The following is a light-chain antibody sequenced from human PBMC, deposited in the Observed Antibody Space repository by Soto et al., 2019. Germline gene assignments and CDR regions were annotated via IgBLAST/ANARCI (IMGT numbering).Light chain of an antibody. J-gene: IGKJ2*01. V-gene: IGKV3-15*01. CDR1: QSVRTN. CDR2: DAS. Sequence: TQSPSSLSVSPGERVTFSCRASQSVRTNIAWYRHKPGQAPRLLISDASTRATGIPARFSGSGSGTEFTLTISSLQSEDFALYYCHQYNSWPPGTFGQGTKVDIK. CDR3: HQYNSWPPGT.